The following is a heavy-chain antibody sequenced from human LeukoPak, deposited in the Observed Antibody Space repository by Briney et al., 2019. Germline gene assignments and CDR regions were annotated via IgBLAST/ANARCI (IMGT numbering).Heavy chain of an antibody. CDR3: ARASHFGDYAD. J-gene: IGHJ4*02. Sequence: GGSLWLSCAASGFTVSSNYMSWVRQAPGKGLEWVSIIYINGNTYYEDSVKGRFTISRDNSKNTVYLQMNSLRTEDTAVYYCARASHFGDYADWGQGTLVTVSS. D-gene: IGHD4-17*01. CDR1: GFTVSSNY. CDR2: IYINGNT. V-gene: IGHV3-53*01.